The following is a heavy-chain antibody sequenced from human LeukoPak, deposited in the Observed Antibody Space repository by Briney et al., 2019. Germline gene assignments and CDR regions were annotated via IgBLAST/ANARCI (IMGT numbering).Heavy chain of an antibody. V-gene: IGHV2-5*02. Sequence: SGPTLVNPTQTLTLTCTFSGFSLSTSGVGVGWIRQPPGKALEWLALIYWDDDKRYSPSLKSRLTITKDTSKNQVVLTMTNMDPVDTATHYCAHSPPYTRTWYRNFDYWGQGTLGTVSS. D-gene: IGHD6-13*01. CDR1: GFSLSTSGVG. CDR2: IYWDDDK. CDR3: AHSPPYTRTWYRNFDY. J-gene: IGHJ4*02.